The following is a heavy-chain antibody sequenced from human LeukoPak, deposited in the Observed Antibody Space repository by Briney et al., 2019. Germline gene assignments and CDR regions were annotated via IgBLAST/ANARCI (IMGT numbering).Heavy chain of an antibody. V-gene: IGHV3-23*01. D-gene: IGHD6-19*01. Sequence: GRSLRLSCAASGFTFSSYAMSWVRQAPGKGLEWVSAISGSGGSTYYADSVKGRFTISRDNSKNTLYLQMNRLRAEDTAVYYCAKALYSSSVFYAFDIWGQGTMVTVSS. CDR3: AKALYSSSVFYAFDI. CDR2: ISGSGGST. J-gene: IGHJ3*02. CDR1: GFTFSSYA.